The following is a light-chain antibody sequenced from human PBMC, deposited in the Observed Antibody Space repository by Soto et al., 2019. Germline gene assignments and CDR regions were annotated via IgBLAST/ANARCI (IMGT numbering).Light chain of an antibody. Sequence: VFTQSRGTLSLYTGERATLSCRASQSVSSSYLAWYQQKPGQAPRLLIYGASSRATGIPDRFSGSGSGTDFTLTISSLEPEDFAVYYCQQRSEWPVSFGQGTRLAIK. V-gene: IGKV3D-20*02. J-gene: IGKJ5*01. CDR2: GAS. CDR1: QSVSSSY. CDR3: QQRSEWPVS.